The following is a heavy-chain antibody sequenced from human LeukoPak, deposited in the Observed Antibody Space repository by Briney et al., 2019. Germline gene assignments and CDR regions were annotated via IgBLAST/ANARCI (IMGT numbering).Heavy chain of an antibody. CDR1: GFTFSSYG. D-gene: IGHD3-3*01. Sequence: GRSLRLSCAASGFTFSSYGMHWVRQAPGKGLEWVAVISYDGSNKYYADSVKGRFTISRDNSKNTLYLQMNSLRAEDTAVYYCAKDGTWSGMDVWGQGTTVTVSS. CDR2: ISYDGSNK. J-gene: IGHJ6*02. CDR3: AKDGTWSGMDV. V-gene: IGHV3-30*18.